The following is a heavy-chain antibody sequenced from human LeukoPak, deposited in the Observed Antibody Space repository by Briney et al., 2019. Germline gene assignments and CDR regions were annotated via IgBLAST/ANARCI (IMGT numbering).Heavy chain of an antibody. J-gene: IGHJ4*02. CDR1: GFTFSGYA. D-gene: IGHD2-15*01. Sequence: GGSLRLSCAASGFTFSGYAMHWVRQAPGKGLEWVAAISSDGSNQYYAESVRGRFTISRDNSKNTLYLQMNSLRAEDTAVYYCAKAPTPYCSGVSCYPFDYWGQGTLVTVTS. V-gene: IGHV3-30-3*01. CDR2: ISSDGSNQ. CDR3: AKAPTPYCSGVSCYPFDY.